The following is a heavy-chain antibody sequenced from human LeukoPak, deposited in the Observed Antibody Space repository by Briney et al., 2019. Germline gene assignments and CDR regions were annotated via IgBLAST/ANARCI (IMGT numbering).Heavy chain of an antibody. J-gene: IGHJ6*02. CDR1: GFTFSSYW. CDR2: INSDGSST. V-gene: IGHV3-74*01. CDR3: ARGGSRYYDLGMV. Sequence: GGSLRLSCAASGFTFSSYWMHWVRQAPGKGLVWVSRINSDGSSTSYADSVKGRFTISRDNAKNTLYLQMNSLRAEDTAVYYCARGGSRYYDLGMVWGQGTTVTASS. D-gene: IGHD3-3*01.